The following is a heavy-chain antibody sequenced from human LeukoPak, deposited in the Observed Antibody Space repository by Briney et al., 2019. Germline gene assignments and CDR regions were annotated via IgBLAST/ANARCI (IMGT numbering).Heavy chain of an antibody. CDR1: GFIFNNYW. CDR2: MKHDGSEI. J-gene: IGHJ4*02. CDR3: ARDRLGYSSGWYVFDY. Sequence: GGSLRLSCAASGFIFNNYWLSWVRQAPGKGLEWVANMKHDGSEIYYVDSVKGRFTISRDNAKNSLYLQMNSLRAEDTAVYYCARDRLGYSSGWYVFDYWGQGTLVTVSS. D-gene: IGHD6-19*01. V-gene: IGHV3-7*01.